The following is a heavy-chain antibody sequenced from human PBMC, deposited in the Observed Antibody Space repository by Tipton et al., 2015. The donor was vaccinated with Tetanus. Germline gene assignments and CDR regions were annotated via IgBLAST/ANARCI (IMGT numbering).Heavy chain of an antibody. D-gene: IGHD4-17*01. CDR1: GGSISSYY. CDR2: INQSGST. CDR3: ARGKHTVTFDY. J-gene: IGHJ4*02. V-gene: IGHV4-34*01. Sequence: TLSLTCTVSGGSISSYYWSWIRQPPGKGLEWIGEINQSGSTNYNPSLKSRVTISVDTSKNQFSLKLSSVTAADTAVYYCARGKHTVTFDYWGQGTLVTVSS.